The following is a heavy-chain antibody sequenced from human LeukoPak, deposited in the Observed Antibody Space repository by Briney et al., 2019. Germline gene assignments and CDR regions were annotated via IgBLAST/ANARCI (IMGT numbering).Heavy chain of an antibody. D-gene: IGHD6-13*01. Sequence: ASVKVSCKASGYTFTSYGISWVRQAPGQGLEWMGWISVYNGHTNYAQKLQGRVTMTTDTSTSTAYMELWSLRSDDTAVYYCARDYGSIAAAGTHDYWGQGTLVTVSS. V-gene: IGHV1-18*04. CDR2: ISVYNGHT. CDR1: GYTFTSYG. J-gene: IGHJ4*02. CDR3: ARDYGSIAAAGTHDY.